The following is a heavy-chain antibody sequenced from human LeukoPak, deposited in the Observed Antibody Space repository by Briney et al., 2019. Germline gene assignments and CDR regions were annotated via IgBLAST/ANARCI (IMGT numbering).Heavy chain of an antibody. CDR2: INHSGST. CDR3: ARGYCSSTSCHKGPPMDV. J-gene: IGHJ6*04. D-gene: IGHD2-2*02. Sequence: SETLSLTCAVYGGSFSGYYWSWIRQPPGKGLEWIGEINHSGSTNYNPSLKSRVTISVDTSKNQFSLKLSSVTAADTAVYYCARGYCSSTSCHKGPPMDVWGKGTTVTVSS. CDR1: GGSFSGYY. V-gene: IGHV4-34*01.